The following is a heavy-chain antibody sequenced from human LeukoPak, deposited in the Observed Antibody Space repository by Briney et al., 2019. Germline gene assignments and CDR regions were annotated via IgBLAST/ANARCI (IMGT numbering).Heavy chain of an antibody. CDR3: ARRLIPGYCSSTSCPFDGMDV. D-gene: IGHD2-2*01. CDR2: IYPGDSDT. CDR1: GYSITSYW. Sequence: GESLKISCKGSGYSITSYWIGWVRQMPGKGLEWMGIIYPGDSDTRYSPSFQGQVTISADKSISTAYLQWSSLKASDTAMYYCARRLIPGYCSSTSCPFDGMDVWGQGTTVTVSS. V-gene: IGHV5-51*01. J-gene: IGHJ6*02.